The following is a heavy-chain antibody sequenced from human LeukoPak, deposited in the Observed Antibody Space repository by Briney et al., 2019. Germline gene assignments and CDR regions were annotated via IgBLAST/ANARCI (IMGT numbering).Heavy chain of an antibody. J-gene: IGHJ4*02. CDR3: ARDPPRSYCGGDCNDDY. V-gene: IGHV3-30-3*01. CDR1: GFTFSTYA. CDR2: ISYDGSNE. D-gene: IGHD2-21*02. Sequence: GGSLRLSCAGSGFTFSTYAMHWVRQAPGKGLEWVAVISYDGSNEYYADSVKGRFTISRDNSKNTLYLQMNSLRAEDTAVYYCARDPPRSYCGGDCNDDYWGQGTLVTVSS.